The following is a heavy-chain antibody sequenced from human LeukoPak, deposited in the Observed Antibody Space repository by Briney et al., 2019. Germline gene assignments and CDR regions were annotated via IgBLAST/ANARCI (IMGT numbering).Heavy chain of an antibody. CDR2: IYYSGST. J-gene: IGHJ4*02. D-gene: IGHD6-13*01. Sequence: PSETLSLTCTVSGGSISSYHWSWIRQPPGKGLEWIGYIYYSGSTNYNPSLKSRVTISVDTSKNQFSLKLSSVTAADTAVYYCARQEDSSSSVDYWGQGTLVTVSS. V-gene: IGHV4-59*08. CDR1: GGSISSYH. CDR3: ARQEDSSSSVDY.